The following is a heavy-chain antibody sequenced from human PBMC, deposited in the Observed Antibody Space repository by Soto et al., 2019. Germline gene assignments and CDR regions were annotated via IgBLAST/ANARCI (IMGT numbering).Heavy chain of an antibody. CDR3: ARHVGQQLRYYYDGLDV. D-gene: IGHD6-13*01. CDR1: GDSISSSNYY. CDR2: IFYSGST. Sequence: QLQLQESGPGLVKPSETLSLTCTVSGDSISSSNYYWGWIRQPPGKGLAWIGNIFYSGSTYYHPSLKSRVTISVDTSKNQFSLKLRAVTAADAAIYYCARHVGQQLRYYYDGLDVWGQGAAVTVSS. V-gene: IGHV4-39*01. J-gene: IGHJ6*02.